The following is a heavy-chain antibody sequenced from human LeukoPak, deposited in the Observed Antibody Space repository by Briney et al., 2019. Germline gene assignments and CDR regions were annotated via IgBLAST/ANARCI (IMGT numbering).Heavy chain of an antibody. D-gene: IGHD3-22*01. CDR3: AIHYYYDSSGYFGAFDI. CDR2: IYPGDSDN. Sequence: GESLEISCKGSGYSFTSYWIGWVRQMPGKGLEWVGIIYPGDSDNRYSPSFQGQVTISADKSISTAYLQWSSLKASDTAMYYCAIHYYYDSSGYFGAFDIWGQGTMVTVSS. V-gene: IGHV5-51*01. J-gene: IGHJ3*02. CDR1: GYSFTSYW.